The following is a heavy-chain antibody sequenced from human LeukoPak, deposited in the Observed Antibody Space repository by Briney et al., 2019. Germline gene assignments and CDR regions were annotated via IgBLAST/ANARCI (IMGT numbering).Heavy chain of an antibody. Sequence: ASVKVSCKASGNTFTSYGISWVRQAPGQGLEWMGWISAYNGNTNYAQKLQGRVTMTTDTSTSTAYMELRSLRSDDTAVYYCARGTYSSGWSQYYYYYMDVWGKGTTVTISS. CDR2: ISAYNGNT. CDR1: GNTFTSYG. D-gene: IGHD6-19*01. V-gene: IGHV1-18*01. J-gene: IGHJ6*03. CDR3: ARGTYSSGWSQYYYYYMDV.